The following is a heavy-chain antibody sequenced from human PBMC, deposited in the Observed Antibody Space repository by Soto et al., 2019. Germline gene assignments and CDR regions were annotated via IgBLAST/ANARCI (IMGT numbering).Heavy chain of an antibody. CDR1: GYIFTSYG. CDR2: ISAYNGNT. CDR3: ARTRPVLLPFDY. Sequence: QVQLVQSGAEVKKPGASVKVSCKASGYIFTSYGISWVRQAPGQGLEWMGWISAYNGNTNYAQMLQGRVTMTTDTSTSTAYMDRRRLRSADPSVYSCARTRPVLLPFDYWGQGTLLTVSS. J-gene: IGHJ4*02. V-gene: IGHV1-18*01. D-gene: IGHD2-15*01.